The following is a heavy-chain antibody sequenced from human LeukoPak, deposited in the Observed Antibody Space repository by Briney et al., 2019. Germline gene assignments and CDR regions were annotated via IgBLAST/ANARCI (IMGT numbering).Heavy chain of an antibody. Sequence: SETLSLTCAVYGGSFSGYYWSWIRQPPGKGLEWIGEINHSGRTNYNPYLKSLVNISVDPSKHQFSLKLSSVTAADTAVYYCARGGQIYCSGGSCYILHYWGQGTLVTVSS. CDR2: INHSGRT. J-gene: IGHJ4*02. CDR1: GGSFSGYY. V-gene: IGHV4-34*01. D-gene: IGHD2-15*01. CDR3: ARGGQIYCSGGSCYILHY.